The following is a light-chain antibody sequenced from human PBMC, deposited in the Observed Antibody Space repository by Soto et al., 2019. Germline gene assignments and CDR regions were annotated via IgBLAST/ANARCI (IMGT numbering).Light chain of an antibody. CDR2: AAS. Sequence: GGRVTITCRASQGISSYLAWYQQKPGKAPKLLIYAASTLQSGVPSRFSGSGSGTDFTLTISCLQSEDFATYYCQQYYSYPWTFGQGTKVDIK. CDR3: QQYYSYPWT. CDR1: QGISSY. J-gene: IGKJ1*01. V-gene: IGKV1-8*01.